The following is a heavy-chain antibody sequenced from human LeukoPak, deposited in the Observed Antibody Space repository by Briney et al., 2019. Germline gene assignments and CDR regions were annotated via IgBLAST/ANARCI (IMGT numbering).Heavy chain of an antibody. J-gene: IGHJ4*02. CDR1: GFTFSSYG. Sequence: LGGSLRLSCAASGFTFSSYGMHWVRQAPGKGLEWVAVLSYDGSNKYYADSVKGRFTISRDNSKNTLYLQMNSLRAEDTAVYYCAKDGRRVGVNEWVYWGQGTLVTVSS. V-gene: IGHV3-30*18. CDR3: AKDGRRVGVNEWVY. CDR2: LSYDGSNK. D-gene: IGHD1-26*01.